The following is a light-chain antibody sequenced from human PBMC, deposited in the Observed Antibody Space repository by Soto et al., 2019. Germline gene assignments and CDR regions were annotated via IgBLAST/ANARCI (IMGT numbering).Light chain of an antibody. V-gene: IGKV1-9*01. J-gene: IGKJ5*01. CDR1: QGISSF. Sequence: IQLTQSPSSLSASVGDSVTITCRASQGISSFLAWYQQKPGKAPKLLIYAASTLQSGVPSRFSGSGSGTDFTPTISSLQPEDFATYFCQQLNSYPITFGQGTRLEIK. CDR2: AAS. CDR3: QQLNSYPIT.